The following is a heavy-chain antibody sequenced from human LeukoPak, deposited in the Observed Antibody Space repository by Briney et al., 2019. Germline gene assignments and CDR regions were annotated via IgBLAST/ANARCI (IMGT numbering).Heavy chain of an antibody. CDR1: GGSISSSSYY. D-gene: IGHD1-26*01. CDR2: IYYSGST. Sequence: SETLSLTCTVSGGSISSSSYYWGRIRQPPGKGLEWIGSIYYSGSTYYDPSLKSRVTISVDTSKNQFSLKLSSVTAADTAVYYCARDLVVGAWGLGERYGMDVWGQGTTVTVSS. CDR3: ARDLVVGAWGLGERYGMDV. J-gene: IGHJ6*02. V-gene: IGHV4-39*07.